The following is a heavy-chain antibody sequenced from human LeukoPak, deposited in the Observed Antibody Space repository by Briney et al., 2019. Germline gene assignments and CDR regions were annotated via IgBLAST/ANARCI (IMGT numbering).Heavy chain of an antibody. D-gene: IGHD3-22*01. V-gene: IGHV3-30*18. CDR2: ISYDGSNK. J-gene: IGHJ4*02. CDR3: AKDSPALVVVYYFDY. Sequence: GGSLRLSCAASGFTFSSYGMHWVRQAPGKGLEWVAVISYDGSNKYYADSVKGRFTISRDNSKNTLYLQMNSLRAKDTAVYYCAKDSPALVVVYYFDYWGQGTLVTVSS. CDR1: GFTFSSYG.